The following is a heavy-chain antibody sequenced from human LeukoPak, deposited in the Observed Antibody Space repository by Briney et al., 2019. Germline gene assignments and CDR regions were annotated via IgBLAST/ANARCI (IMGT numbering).Heavy chain of an antibody. Sequence: PGGSLRLSCEASGFTFGSHAMYWVRQAPGKGLEWVAGIFGSGGSPHYADPVKGRFTISRDNSRKTVYLQINSLRAEDTAVYYCGKTTVGYSSGQKPAWPVDYWGQGTLVTVSS. V-gene: IGHV3-23*01. CDR3: GKTTVGYSSGQKPAWPVDY. D-gene: IGHD5-18*01. CDR2: IFGSGGSP. J-gene: IGHJ4*02. CDR1: GFTFGSHA.